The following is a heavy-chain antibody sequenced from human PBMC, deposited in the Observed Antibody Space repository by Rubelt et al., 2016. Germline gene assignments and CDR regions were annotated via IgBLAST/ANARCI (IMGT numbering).Heavy chain of an antibody. Sequence: VKKPGSSVKVSCKASGGTFSSYAISWVRQAPGQGLEWMGGIIPIFGTANYAQKFQGRVTITADKSTSTAYMELSSLRSEDTAVYYCASAYSSSPLMDVWGQGTTVTVSS. CDR3: ASAYSSSPLMDV. J-gene: IGHJ6*02. V-gene: IGHV1-69*06. D-gene: IGHD6-13*01. CDR2: IIPIFGTA. CDR1: GGTFSSYA.